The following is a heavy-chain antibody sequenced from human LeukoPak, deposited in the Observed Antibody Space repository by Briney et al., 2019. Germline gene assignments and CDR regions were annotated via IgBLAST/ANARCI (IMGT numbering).Heavy chain of an antibody. CDR1: GYTFTGYY. CDR2: INPNSGDT. V-gene: IGHV1-2*02. D-gene: IGHD2-15*01. J-gene: IGHJ4*02. Sequence: GASVKVSCKASGYTFTGYYMNWVRQAPGQGLEWMGWINPNSGDTNYAQRFQGRVTMTRDMSISTAYMELSSLRSDDTAIFYCARSSGDSSLDYWGQGTLVTVSS. CDR3: ARSSGDSSLDY.